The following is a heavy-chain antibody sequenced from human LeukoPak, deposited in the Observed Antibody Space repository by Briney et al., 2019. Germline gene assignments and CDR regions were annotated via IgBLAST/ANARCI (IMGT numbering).Heavy chain of an antibody. V-gene: IGHV3-48*03. J-gene: IGHJ4*02. Sequence: PGGSLRLSCAASGFTFSSYEMNWVRQAPGKGLEWVSYLSSSGSTIYYADSVKGRFTISRDNAKNSLYLQMNSLRAEDTAVYYCARDPYYGDYVVWGQGTLVTVSS. D-gene: IGHD4-17*01. CDR2: LSSSGSTI. CDR1: GFTFSSYE. CDR3: ARDPYYGDYVV.